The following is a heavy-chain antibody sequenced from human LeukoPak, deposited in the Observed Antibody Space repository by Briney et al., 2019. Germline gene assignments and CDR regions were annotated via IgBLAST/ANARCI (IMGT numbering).Heavy chain of an antibody. V-gene: IGHV1-2*02. Sequence: ASVKVSCKTSGYTFTDYYMHWVRQAPGQGLEWMGWINPNSGGTNYAQKFQGRVTMTRDTSISTAYMELSRLRSDDTAVYYCARDGGVAVNDAFDIRGQGTMVTVSS. CDR1: GYTFTDYY. CDR2: INPNSGGT. J-gene: IGHJ3*02. CDR3: ARDGGVAVNDAFDI. D-gene: IGHD6-19*01.